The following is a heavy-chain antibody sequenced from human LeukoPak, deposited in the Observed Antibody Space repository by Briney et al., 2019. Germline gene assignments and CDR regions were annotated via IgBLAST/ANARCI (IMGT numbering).Heavy chain of an antibody. Sequence: ASVNVSCKASGYTFTSYGISWVRQAPGQGLEWMGWISAYNGNTNYAQKLQGRVTMTTDTSTSTAYMELRSLRSDDTAVYYCASSYYYGSGSYYPYYYYGMDVWGQGTTVTVSS. D-gene: IGHD3-10*01. CDR1: GYTFTSYG. J-gene: IGHJ6*02. V-gene: IGHV1-18*01. CDR3: ASSYYYGSGSYYPYYYYGMDV. CDR2: ISAYNGNT.